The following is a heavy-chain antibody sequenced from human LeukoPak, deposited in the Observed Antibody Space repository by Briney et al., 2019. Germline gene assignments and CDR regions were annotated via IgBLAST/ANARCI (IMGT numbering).Heavy chain of an antibody. V-gene: IGHV3-23*01. CDR1: GFTFSSYV. D-gene: IGHD1-1*01. Sequence: GGTLRLSCAASGFTFSSYVMTWVRQAPGKGLEWVSEINGGGGVAYYADSVKGRFTISRDNSNNILYMQMNSLRVEDTAVYYCAKDQTPDNLYYYYYMDVWGKGTTVTISS. J-gene: IGHJ6*03. CDR2: INGGGGVA. CDR3: AKDQTPDNLYYYYYMDV.